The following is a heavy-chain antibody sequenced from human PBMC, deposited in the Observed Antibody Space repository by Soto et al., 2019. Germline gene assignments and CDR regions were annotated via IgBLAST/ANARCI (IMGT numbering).Heavy chain of an antibody. V-gene: IGHV4-34*09. CDR2: INHSGST. J-gene: IGHJ4*02. CDR1: GGSFSGYY. D-gene: IGHD3-10*02. CDR3: ARVYTVNYVGYFDY. Sequence: SETLSLTCAVYGGSFSGYYWTWIRQPPGTGLEWSGEINHSGSTNCNPSLKSRITMSIDTSKNQFSLKLSSVTAADTAVFYCARVYTVNYVGYFDYWGQGALVTVSS.